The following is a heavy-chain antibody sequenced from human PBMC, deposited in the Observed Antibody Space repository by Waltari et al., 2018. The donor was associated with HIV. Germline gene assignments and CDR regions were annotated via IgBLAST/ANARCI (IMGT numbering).Heavy chain of an antibody. V-gene: IGHV1-2*02. Sequence: QVQMVQSGAEVKKPGASVTVSCKTSGCSLTGYYSHWVRQAPGQGLEWMGWIYSNTGDTNYGLQFEGRVTMTRDTSMRTAYMELRTLRSDDTALYYCARQMTFYDAFDVWGQGTVVTVSS. CDR3: ARQMTFYDAFDV. J-gene: IGHJ3*01. CDR2: IYSNTGDT. CDR1: GCSLTGYY.